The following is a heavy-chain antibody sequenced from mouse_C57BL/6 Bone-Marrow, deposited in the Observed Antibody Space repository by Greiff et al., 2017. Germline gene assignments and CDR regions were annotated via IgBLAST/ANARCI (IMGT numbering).Heavy chain of an antibody. Sequence: QVQLQQPGAELVKPGASVKMSCKASGYTFTSYWITWVKQRPGQGLEWIGDIYPGSGSTNYNEKFKSKATLTVDTSSSTAYMQHSSLTSEDSAVYYCSRPYYSNYWYFDVWGTGTAVTVSS. CDR1: GYTFTSYW. J-gene: IGHJ1*03. D-gene: IGHD2-5*01. CDR3: SRPYYSNYWYFDV. CDR2: IYPGSGST. V-gene: IGHV1-55*01.